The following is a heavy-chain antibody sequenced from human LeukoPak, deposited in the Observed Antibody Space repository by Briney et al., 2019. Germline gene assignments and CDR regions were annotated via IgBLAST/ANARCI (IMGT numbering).Heavy chain of an antibody. J-gene: IGHJ4*02. D-gene: IGHD3-3*01. CDR2: IYTSGST. V-gene: IGHV4-4*07. Sequence: PSETLSLTCTVSGGSISSYYWSWIRQPAGKGLEWIGPIYTSGSTNYNPSLKSRVTMSVDTSKNQFSLKLSSVTAADTAVYYCARDRRYDFWSGYYTGGSGYFDYWGQGALVTVSS. CDR1: GGSISSYY. CDR3: ARDRRYDFWSGYYTGGSGYFDY.